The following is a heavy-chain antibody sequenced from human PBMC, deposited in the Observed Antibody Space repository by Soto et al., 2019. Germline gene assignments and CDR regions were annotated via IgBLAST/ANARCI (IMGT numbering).Heavy chain of an antibody. D-gene: IGHD3-10*01. CDR3: TRDSRYGSGLYYGLDV. CDR2: ISGSGTTT. CDR1: GFNFSDSY. V-gene: IGHV3-11*01. Sequence: GGSLRLSCAASGFNFSDSYMSWVRQAPGKGLEWISYISGSGTTTAYTGSVKGRFTVSRDNAKSSLFLQLNSLRVDDTAVYYCTRDSRYGSGLYYGLDVWGQGTSVTVSS. J-gene: IGHJ6*02.